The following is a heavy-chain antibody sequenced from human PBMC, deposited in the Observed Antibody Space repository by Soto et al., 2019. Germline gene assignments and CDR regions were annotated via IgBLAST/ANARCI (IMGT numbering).Heavy chain of an antibody. J-gene: IGHJ4*02. D-gene: IGHD3-9*01. CDR3: ARDYDGGYYDILTGQLYFDY. CDR1: GFTFSSYS. Sequence: GGSLRLSCAASGFTFSSYSMNWVRQAPGKGLEWVSSISSSSSYIYYADSVKGRFTISRDNAKNSLYLQVNSLRAEDTAVYYCARDYDGGYYDILTGQLYFDYWGQGTLVTVSS. CDR2: ISSSSSYI. V-gene: IGHV3-21*01.